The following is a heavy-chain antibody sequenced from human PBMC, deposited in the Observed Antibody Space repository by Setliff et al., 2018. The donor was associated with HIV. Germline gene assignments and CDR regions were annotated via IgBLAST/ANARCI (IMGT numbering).Heavy chain of an antibody. V-gene: IGHV1-2*02. CDR2: INPKSGDT. CDR1: GGTFTSYV. Sequence: GASVKVSCKASGGTFTSYVFSWVRQAPGQGLEWMGWINPKSGDTTYAQRLQGRVTMTRDTSINTAYMELNRLLYDDTALYYCVKGAGGYYDFWSQGTLVTVSS. D-gene: IGHD2-15*01. CDR3: VKGAGGYYDF. J-gene: IGHJ4*02.